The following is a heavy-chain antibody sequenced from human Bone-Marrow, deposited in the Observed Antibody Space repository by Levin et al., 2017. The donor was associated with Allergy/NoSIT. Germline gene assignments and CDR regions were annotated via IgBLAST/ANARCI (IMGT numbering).Heavy chain of an antibody. D-gene: IGHD3-3*01. J-gene: IGHJ6*02. CDR2: ISSSGSTI. V-gene: IGHV3-11*01. CDR3: ARDHRLEVVLRFLEWSDYYYYGMDV. Sequence: GGSLRLSCAASGFTFSDYYMSWIRQAPGKGLEWVSYISSSGSTIYYADSVKGRFTISRDNAKNSLYLQMNSLRAEDTAVYYCARDHRLEVVLRFLEWSDYYYYGMDVWGQGTTVTVSS. CDR1: GFTFSDYY.